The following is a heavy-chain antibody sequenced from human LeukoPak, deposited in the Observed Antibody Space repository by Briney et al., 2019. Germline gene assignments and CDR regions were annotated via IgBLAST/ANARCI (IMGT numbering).Heavy chain of an antibody. CDR2: ISSSSSTI. CDR1: GFTFSSYS. V-gene: IGHV3-48*02. J-gene: IGHJ5*02. Sequence: GGSLRLSCAASGFTFSSYSMNWVRQAPGKGLEWVSYISSSSSTIYYADSVKGRFTISRDNAKNSLYLQMNSLRDEDTAVYYCARDDEYSSSWPRTYNWFDPWGRGTLVTVSS. CDR3: ARDDEYSSSWPRTYNWFDP. D-gene: IGHD6-13*01.